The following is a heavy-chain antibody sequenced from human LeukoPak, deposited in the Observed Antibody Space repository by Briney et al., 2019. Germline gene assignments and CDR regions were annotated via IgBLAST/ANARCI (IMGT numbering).Heavy chain of an antibody. V-gene: IGHV3-30*18. J-gene: IGHJ4*02. D-gene: IGHD1-26*01. CDR3: AKASNGGSYYGVIIDY. Sequence: GGSLRLSCAASGFTFSTYGMHWVRPAQGKGLEGVAVISYDGSNKYYTDSVKGRFTISRDNSKNTLYLQMNSLRAEDTAVYYCAKASNGGSYYGVIIDYWGQGTLVTVSS. CDR2: ISYDGSNK. CDR1: GFTFSTYG.